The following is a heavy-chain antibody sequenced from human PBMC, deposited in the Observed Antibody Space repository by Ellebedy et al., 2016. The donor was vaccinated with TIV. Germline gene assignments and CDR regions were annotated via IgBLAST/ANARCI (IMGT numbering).Heavy chain of an antibody. CDR1: GGSISSYY. Sequence: MPSGTLSLTCTVSGGSISSYYWSWIRQPPGKGLAWIGYIYYSGSTNYNPSLKSRVTISVDTSKNQFSLKLSSVTAADTAVYYCARGGDTAMVLGYYGMDVWGQGTTVTVSS. CDR2: IYYSGST. D-gene: IGHD5-18*01. V-gene: IGHV4-59*08. CDR3: ARGGDTAMVLGYYGMDV. J-gene: IGHJ6*02.